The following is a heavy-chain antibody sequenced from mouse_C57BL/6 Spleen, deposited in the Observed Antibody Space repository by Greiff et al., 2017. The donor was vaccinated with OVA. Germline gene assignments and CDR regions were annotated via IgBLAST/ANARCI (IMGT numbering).Heavy chain of an antibody. J-gene: IGHJ3*01. Sequence: VKLMESGPELVKPGASVKISCKASGYAFSSSWMNWVKQRPGKGLEWIGRIYPGDGDTNYNGKFKGKATLTADKSSSTAYMQLSSLTSEDSAVYFCASPRGYGSPFAYWGQGTLVTVSA. CDR1: GYAFSSSW. D-gene: IGHD1-1*01. CDR2: IYPGDGDT. CDR3: ASPRGYGSPFAY. V-gene: IGHV1-82*01.